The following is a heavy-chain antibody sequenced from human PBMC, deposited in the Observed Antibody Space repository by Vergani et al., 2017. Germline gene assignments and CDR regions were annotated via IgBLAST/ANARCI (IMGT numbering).Heavy chain of an antibody. CDR3: ARRRYYYGSGSYYFYY. J-gene: IGHJ4*02. CDR2: INHSGST. D-gene: IGHD3-10*01. Sequence: VQLQQWGEGLLKPSETLSLTCAVYGGSFSGYYWSWIRQPPGKGLEWIGEINHSGSTNYNPSLKSRVTISVDTSKNQFSLKLSSVTAADTAVYYCARRRYYYGSGSYYFYYWGQGTLVTVSS. V-gene: IGHV4-34*01. CDR1: GGSFSGYY.